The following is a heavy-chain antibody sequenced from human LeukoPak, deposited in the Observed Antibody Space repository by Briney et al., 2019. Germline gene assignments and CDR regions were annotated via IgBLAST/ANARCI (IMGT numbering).Heavy chain of an antibody. CDR1: GFTFSSYA. D-gene: IGHD3-10*01. V-gene: IGHV3-23*01. J-gene: IGHJ4*02. Sequence: GGSLRLSCAASGFTFSSYAMSWVRQAPGKGLEWVSAISGSGGSTYYADSVKGRFTISRDNSKNTLYLQMNSLRAEDTAVYYCAKTLYGSGSYYTPVDYWGQGTLVTVSS. CDR2: ISGSGGST. CDR3: AKTLYGSGSYYTPVDY.